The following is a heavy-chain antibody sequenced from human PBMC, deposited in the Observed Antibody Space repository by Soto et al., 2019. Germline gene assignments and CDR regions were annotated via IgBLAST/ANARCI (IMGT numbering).Heavy chain of an antibody. CDR1: GFTFSGSA. J-gene: IGHJ3*02. CDR3: TRDPGGAFDI. D-gene: IGHD1-1*01. V-gene: IGHV3-73*01. Sequence: PGGSLRLSCAASGFTFSGSAMHWVRQASGKGLEWVGRIRSKANSYAAAYAASVKGRFTISRDDSKNTAYLQMNSPKTEDTAVYYCTRDPGGAFDIWGQGTMVTVSS. CDR2: IRSKANSYAA.